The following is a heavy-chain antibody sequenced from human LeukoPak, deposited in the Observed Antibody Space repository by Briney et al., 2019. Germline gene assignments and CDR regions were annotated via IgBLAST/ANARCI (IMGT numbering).Heavy chain of an antibody. J-gene: IGHJ4*02. CDR1: GYTFTGYY. CDR3: ARDQRGYSGYYPWGY. Sequence: ALVKVSCKASGYTFTGYYMHWVRQAPGQGLEWMGRINPNSGGTNYAQKFQGRVTMTRDTSISTAYMELSRRRSDDTAVYYCARDQRGYSGYYPWGYWGQGTLVTVSS. CDR2: INPNSGGT. D-gene: IGHD5-12*01. V-gene: IGHV1-2*06.